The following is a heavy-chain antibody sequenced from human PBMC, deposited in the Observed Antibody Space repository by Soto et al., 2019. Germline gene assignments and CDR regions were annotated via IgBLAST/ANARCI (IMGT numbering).Heavy chain of an antibody. D-gene: IGHD2-2*02. Sequence: PGGSLRLSCTASGFIFKSYAVSWVRQPPGKSLEWVAAISDKANSSYYAEPVRGRFTISRDNSRDTLFLQMHNLRAGDSALYYCAKVRYTYSPGNDAFDVWGRGTVVTVS. CDR1: GFIFKSYA. V-gene: IGHV3-23*01. CDR3: AKVRYTYSPGNDAFDV. CDR2: ISDKANSS. J-gene: IGHJ3*01.